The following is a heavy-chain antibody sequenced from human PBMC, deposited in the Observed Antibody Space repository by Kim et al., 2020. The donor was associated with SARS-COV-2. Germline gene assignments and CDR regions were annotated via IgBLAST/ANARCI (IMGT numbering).Heavy chain of an antibody. CDR3: VGGEGFYWYFDL. J-gene: IGHJ2*01. D-gene: IGHD3-10*01. V-gene: IGHV4-31*02. Sequence: YYNPSLKSRVTISVDTSKNQFSLKLSSVTAADTAVYYCVGGEGFYWYFDLWGRGTLVTVSS.